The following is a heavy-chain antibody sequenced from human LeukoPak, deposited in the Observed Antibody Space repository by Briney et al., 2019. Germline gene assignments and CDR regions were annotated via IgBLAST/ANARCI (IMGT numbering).Heavy chain of an antibody. CDR3: ARGSPQLLWFGEITMDV. D-gene: IGHD3-10*01. V-gene: IGHV1-8*01. CDR2: MNPNSGNT. J-gene: IGHJ6*04. Sequence: GASVKVSCKXSGYTFTSYDINWVRQATGQGLEWMGWMNPNSGNTGYAQKFQGRVTMTRNTSISTAYMELSSLRSEDTAVYYCARGSPQLLWFGEITMDVWGKGTTVTVSS. CDR1: GYTFTSYD.